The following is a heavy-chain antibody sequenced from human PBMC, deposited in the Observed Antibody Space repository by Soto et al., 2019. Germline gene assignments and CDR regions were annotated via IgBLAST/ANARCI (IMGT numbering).Heavy chain of an antibody. V-gene: IGHV4-30-2*01. CDR3: ARVLRDNWNDESNWFDP. CDR2: IYHSGST. CDR1: GGSISSGGYS. Sequence: SETLSLTCAVSGGSISSGGYSWSWIRQPPGKGLEWIGYIYHSGSTYYNPSLKSRVTISVDRSKNQFSLKLSSVTAADTAVYYCARVLRDNWNDESNWFDPWGQGTLVTVSS. D-gene: IGHD1-1*01. J-gene: IGHJ5*02.